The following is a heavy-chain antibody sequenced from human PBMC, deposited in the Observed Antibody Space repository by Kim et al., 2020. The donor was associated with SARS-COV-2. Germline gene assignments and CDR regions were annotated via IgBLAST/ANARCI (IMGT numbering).Heavy chain of an antibody. J-gene: IGHJ4*02. Sequence: GGSLRLSCAASGFTFSSYAMHWVRQAPGKGLEWVAVISYDGSNKYYADSVKGRFTISRDNSKNTLYLQMNSLRAEDTAVYYCARGPTANYDFWSGYEYWGQGTLVTVSS. CDR1: GFTFSSYA. V-gene: IGHV3-30-3*01. D-gene: IGHD3-3*01. CDR3: ARGPTANYDFWSGYEY. CDR2: ISYDGSNK.